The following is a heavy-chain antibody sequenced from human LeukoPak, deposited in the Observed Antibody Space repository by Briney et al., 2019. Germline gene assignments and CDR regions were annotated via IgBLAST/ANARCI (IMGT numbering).Heavy chain of an antibody. V-gene: IGHV1-18*04. D-gene: IGHD3-16*01. CDR1: GYNFRDYG. J-gene: IGHJ4*02. CDR3: AIMGATWGFDY. CDR2: ISAYNGNT. Sequence: GASVKVSCKTSGYNFRDYGIDWVRQAPGQGLEWMGWISAYNGNTNYAQKFQGRITMTTDTSTRTAYLELGSLRSDDTAVYYCAIMGATWGFDYWGQGTPITVPS.